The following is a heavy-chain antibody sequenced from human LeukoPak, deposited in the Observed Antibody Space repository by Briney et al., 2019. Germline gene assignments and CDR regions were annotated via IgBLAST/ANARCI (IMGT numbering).Heavy chain of an antibody. CDR1: GFTFSDYD. CDR3: ARAMTIIFDY. Sequence: GGSLRLSCAASGFTFSDYDMSWIRQAPGKGLEWVSYISSSGSNIYYADSAKGRFTISRDNAKNSLYLQMNSLRAEDTAVYYCARAMTIIFDYWGHGALFTVSS. CDR2: ISSSGSNI. J-gene: IGHJ4*01. D-gene: IGHD4/OR15-4a*01. V-gene: IGHV3-11*01.